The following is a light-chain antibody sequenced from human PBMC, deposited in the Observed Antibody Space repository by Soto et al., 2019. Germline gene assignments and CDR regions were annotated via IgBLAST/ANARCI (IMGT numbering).Light chain of an antibody. CDR3: QSYDSSLSGVV. Sequence: QSVLTQPPSVSGAPGQRVTISCTGSSSNIGAGFDVHWYQQLPGTAPKLLIYGNNNRPSGVPDRFSGSKSGTSASLAITGLQAEDEADCYCQSYDSSLSGVVFGGGTKLTVL. V-gene: IGLV1-40*01. CDR2: GNN. J-gene: IGLJ2*01. CDR1: SSNIGAGFD.